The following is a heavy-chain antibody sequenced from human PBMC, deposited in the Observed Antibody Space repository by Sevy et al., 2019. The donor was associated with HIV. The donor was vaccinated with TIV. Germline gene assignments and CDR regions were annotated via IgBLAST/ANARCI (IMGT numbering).Heavy chain of an antibody. D-gene: IGHD6-13*01. CDR1: GGTFSSYA. CDR2: IIPIFGTA. J-gene: IGHJ3*02. Sequence: ASVKVSCKASGGTFSSYAISWVRQAPGQGLEWMGGIIPIFGTANYEQKFQGRVTITADESTSTAYMELSSLRSEDTAVYYCARGVGGIAAADGAFDIWGQGTMVTVSS. V-gene: IGHV1-69*13. CDR3: ARGVGGIAAADGAFDI.